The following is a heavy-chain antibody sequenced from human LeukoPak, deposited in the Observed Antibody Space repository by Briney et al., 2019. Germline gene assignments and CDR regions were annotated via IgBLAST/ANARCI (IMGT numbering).Heavy chain of an antibody. D-gene: IGHD2-15*01. CDR1: GYTFTGYY. V-gene: IGHV1-2*02. J-gene: IGHJ4*02. CDR2: INPNSDFT. CDR3: ARAISGGSPITASDY. Sequence: ASVKVSCKASGYTFTGYYMHWVRQAPGQGLEWMGWINPNSDFTNFAQNFQGRVTMTSDTSISTAYMELSRLRSDDTAVYYWARAISGGSPITASDYWGQGTLVTVSS.